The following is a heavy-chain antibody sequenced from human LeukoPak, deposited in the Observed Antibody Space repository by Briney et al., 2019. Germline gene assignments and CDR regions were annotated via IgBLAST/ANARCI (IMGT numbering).Heavy chain of an antibody. D-gene: IGHD3-10*01. CDR3: ARDFRLTMVRGVASFDY. J-gene: IGHJ4*02. CDR1: GFPFSSYE. CDR2: ISSRGSAI. V-gene: IGHV3-48*03. Sequence: GGSLRLFCAASGFPFSSYEMNWVRQAPGKGLEWVSYISSRGSAIYYADSVKGRFTISRDNAKNSLYLQMNSLRAEDTAVYYCARDFRLTMVRGVASFDYWGQGTLVTVSS.